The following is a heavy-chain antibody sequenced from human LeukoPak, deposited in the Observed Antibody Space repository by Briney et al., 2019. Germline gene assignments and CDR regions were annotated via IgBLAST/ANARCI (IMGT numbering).Heavy chain of an antibody. D-gene: IGHD1-14*01. CDR3: SRGIGNRFGY. V-gene: IGHV1-8*01. CDR1: GYTFTSYD. CDR2: MNPHSGNT. Sequence: SVKVSCKASGYTFTSYDINWVRQATGQGREWIGWMNPHSGNTGYAQKFQGRVTMTRNTSISTDYMELSSLRSEDTAVYCCSRGIGNRFGYWGQGTLVTVSS. J-gene: IGHJ4*02.